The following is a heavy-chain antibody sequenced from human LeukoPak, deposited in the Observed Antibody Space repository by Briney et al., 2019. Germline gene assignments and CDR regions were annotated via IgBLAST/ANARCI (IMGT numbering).Heavy chain of an antibody. CDR2: IYYSGST. CDR3: ASRERDGYNLDY. Sequence: SETLSLTCTVSGGSISSSSYYWGWIRQPPGKGLEWIGSIYYSGSTYYNPSLKSRVTISVDTSKNQFSLKLNSVTAADTAVYYCASRERDGYNLDYWGQGTLVTVSS. V-gene: IGHV4-39*01. CDR1: GGSISSSSYY. D-gene: IGHD5-24*01. J-gene: IGHJ4*02.